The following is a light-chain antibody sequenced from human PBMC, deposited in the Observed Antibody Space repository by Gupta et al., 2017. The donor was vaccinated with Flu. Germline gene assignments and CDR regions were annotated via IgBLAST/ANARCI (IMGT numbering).Light chain of an antibody. V-gene: IGLV2-14*04. CDR1: SSDVGTYNF. J-gene: IGLJ3*02. CDR3: SSYVSSTTRL. Sequence: SSDVGTYNFVSWYQQHPSKVPKLLIYDVTYRAAGISNRFSGSKAGNTASLTISGLRAEDEADYYCSSYVSSTTRLFGGGTKLTVL. CDR2: DVT.